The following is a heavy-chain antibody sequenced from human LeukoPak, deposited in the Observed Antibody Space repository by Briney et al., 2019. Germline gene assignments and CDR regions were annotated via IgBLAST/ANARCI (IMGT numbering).Heavy chain of an antibody. CDR3: ASVKKQLVDY. D-gene: IGHD6-13*01. CDR1: GGSISSSSYY. CDR2: IYYSGST. J-gene: IGHJ4*02. V-gene: IGHV4-39*07. Sequence: ASETLSLTCTVSGGSISSSSYYWGWIRQPPGKGLEWIGSIYYSGSTYYNPPLKSRVTISVDTSKNQFSLKLSSVTAADTAVYYCASVKKQLVDYWGQGTLVTVSS.